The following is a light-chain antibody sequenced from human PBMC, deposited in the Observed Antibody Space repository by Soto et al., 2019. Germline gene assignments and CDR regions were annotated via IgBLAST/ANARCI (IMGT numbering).Light chain of an antibody. V-gene: IGKV1-5*01. CDR1: QSISSW. Sequence: DIPMTQSPSTLSASVGDRVTITCRASQSISSWLAWYQQKPGKAPKLLIYDASSLESGVPSRFSGSGSGTEFTLTISSLQHDDFATYYCQQYNRYSRTFGQGTKVETK. CDR2: DAS. J-gene: IGKJ1*01. CDR3: QQYNRYSRT.